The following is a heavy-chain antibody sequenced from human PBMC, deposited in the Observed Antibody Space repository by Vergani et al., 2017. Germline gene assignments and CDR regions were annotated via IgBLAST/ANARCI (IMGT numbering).Heavy chain of an antibody. CDR3: ATKICRTSGCQRGYFRR. D-gene: IGHD1-1*01. V-gene: IGHV3-30*03. CDR1: GFTSSYYG. Sequence: QVHLLESGGGVVQPGRSLRLSCVVSGFTSSYYGLHWVRQAPGKGLEWVSVIPDDGTQKYYADSLKGRFTISRDNSKSTLYLQMNSLRTEDTAVYYCATKICRTSGCQRGYFRRWGRSTLVAVSS. J-gene: IGHJ1*01. CDR2: IPDDGTQK.